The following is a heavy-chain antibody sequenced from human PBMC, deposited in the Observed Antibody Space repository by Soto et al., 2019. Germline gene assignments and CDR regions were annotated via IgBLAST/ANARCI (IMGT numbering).Heavy chain of an antibody. Sequence: GGSLRLSCAASGFTFSSYDMHWVRQATGKGLEWVSAIGTAGDTYYPGSVKGRFTISRENAKNSLYLQMNSLRAEDTAVYYCARQNSGSYRGYYFDYWGQGTLVTVSS. D-gene: IGHD1-26*01. CDR1: GFTFSSYD. V-gene: IGHV3-13*01. CDR3: ARQNSGSYRGYYFDY. CDR2: IGTAGDT. J-gene: IGHJ4*02.